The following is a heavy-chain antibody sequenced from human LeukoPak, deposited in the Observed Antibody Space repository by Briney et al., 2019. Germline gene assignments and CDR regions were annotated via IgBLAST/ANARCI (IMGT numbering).Heavy chain of an antibody. J-gene: IGHJ4*02. CDR2: ISYDGSNK. V-gene: IGHV3-30*04. CDR3: ASSELDTIVH. CDR1: GFTFSSYA. Sequence: GGSLRLSCAASGFTFSSYAMHWVRQAPGKGLEWVAVISYDGSNKYYADSVKGRFTISRDNPKNTLYLQMNSLRAEDTVVYYCASSELDTIVHWGQGTLVTVSS. D-gene: IGHD5-12*01.